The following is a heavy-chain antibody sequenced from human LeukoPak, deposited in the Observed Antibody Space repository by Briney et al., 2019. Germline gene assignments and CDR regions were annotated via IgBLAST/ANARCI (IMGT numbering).Heavy chain of an antibody. J-gene: IGHJ5*02. CDR2: IYYSGST. Sequence: SETLSLTCTVSGGSISSYYWSWIRQPPGKGLEWIGYIYYSGSTNYNPSLRSRVTISVDTSKNQFSLKLSSVTAADTAVYYCAASRDWFDPWGQGTLVTVSS. CDR1: GGSISSYY. V-gene: IGHV4-59*01. CDR3: AASRDWFDP.